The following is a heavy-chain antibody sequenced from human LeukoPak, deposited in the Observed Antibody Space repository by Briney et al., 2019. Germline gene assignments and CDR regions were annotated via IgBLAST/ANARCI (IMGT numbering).Heavy chain of an antibody. J-gene: IGHJ4*02. V-gene: IGHV4-59*02. CDR3: ARGFYEPFDR. Sequence: KPSETLSLTCTVSGASVSSSHWNWVRQSPEKGLEWIGNVDYNGGTKYNPSLQSRVTMSLDTSKNQFSLKLTFVTAADTALYYCARGFYEPFDRWGQGTLVTVSS. D-gene: IGHD2/OR15-2a*01. CDR1: GASVSSSH. CDR2: VDYNGGT.